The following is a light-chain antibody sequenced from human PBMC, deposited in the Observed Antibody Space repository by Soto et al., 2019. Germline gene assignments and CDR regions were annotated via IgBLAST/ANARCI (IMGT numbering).Light chain of an antibody. CDR3: QSYDNSLSGLYV. J-gene: IGLJ1*01. CDR1: SSNIGAGYD. V-gene: IGLV1-40*01. Sequence: QSVLTQPPSVSGAPGQRVTISCTGSSSNIGAGYDVHWYQKLPGTAPKLLIYVNNNRPSGVPDRFSGSKSGTSASLAITGLQAEDEADYYCQSYDNSLSGLYVFGTGTKLTVL. CDR2: VNN.